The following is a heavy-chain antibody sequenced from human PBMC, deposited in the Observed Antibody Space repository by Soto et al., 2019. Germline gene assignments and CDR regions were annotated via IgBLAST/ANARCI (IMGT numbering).Heavy chain of an antibody. D-gene: IGHD3-10*01. V-gene: IGHV3-23*01. CDR1: VFSCINYA. CDR2: LSGSGGST. CDR3: ARGFSAGKGSPPDY. Sequence: WWSLRLSCSASVFSCINYAMSWFRQAPGKGLEWVSGLSGSGGSTSSADSVKGRFAISRDNSRNTLYLQMNSLRDGDTAIYYCARGFSAGKGSPPDYWGQGTLVTVSS. J-gene: IGHJ4*02.